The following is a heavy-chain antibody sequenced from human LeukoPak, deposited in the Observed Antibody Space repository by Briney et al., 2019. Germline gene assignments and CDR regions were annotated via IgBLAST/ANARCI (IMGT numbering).Heavy chain of an antibody. Sequence: ASVKVSCKASGYTLTGYYMHWVRQAPGQGLEWMGWINPNSGGTNYAQKFQGRVTMTRDTSISTAYMELSRLRSDDTAVYYCARDSMAAAGREFDYWGQGTLVTVSS. D-gene: IGHD6-13*01. CDR1: GYTLTGYY. CDR3: ARDSMAAAGREFDY. V-gene: IGHV1-2*02. J-gene: IGHJ4*02. CDR2: INPNSGGT.